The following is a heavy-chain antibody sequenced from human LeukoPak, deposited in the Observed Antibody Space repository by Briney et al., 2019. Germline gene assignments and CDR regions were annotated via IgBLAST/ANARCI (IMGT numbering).Heavy chain of an antibody. D-gene: IGHD5-18*01. Sequence: GGSLRLSCSGSGFTFSAYVMHWVRPAPGKGLEYVSTISSNGGSTYYADSVKGRFTISRDNSKNTLHLQMSSLRAEDTAVYYCVKGVDTAMYDAFDIWGQGTMVTVSS. CDR1: GFTFSAYV. V-gene: IGHV3-64D*09. CDR3: VKGVDTAMYDAFDI. CDR2: ISSNGGST. J-gene: IGHJ3*02.